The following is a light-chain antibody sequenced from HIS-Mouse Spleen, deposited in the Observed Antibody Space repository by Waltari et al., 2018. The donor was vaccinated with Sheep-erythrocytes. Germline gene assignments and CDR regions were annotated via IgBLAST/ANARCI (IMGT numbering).Light chain of an antibody. CDR1: SSDVGGYNY. J-gene: IGLJ1*01. V-gene: IGLV2-14*03. Sequence: LTQPASVSGSPGQSITISCTGTSSDVGGYNYFSWYQQHPGKAPKLMIYDVSNRPSGVSNRFSGSKSGNTASLTISGLQAEDEADYYCSSYTSSSSYVFGTGTKVTVL. CDR3: SSYTSSSSYV. CDR2: DVS.